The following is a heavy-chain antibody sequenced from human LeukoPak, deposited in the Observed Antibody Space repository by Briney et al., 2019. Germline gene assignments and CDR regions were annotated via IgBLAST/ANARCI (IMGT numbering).Heavy chain of an antibody. CDR3: AKEAPHTAVLIALPEWNYIDS. J-gene: IGHJ4*02. CDR2: VSGSGRGT. Sequence: PGGSLRLSCATSGFSISSYAMSWVRQAPGKGLEWVALVSGSGRGTYYADSVKDRFTVSRDFFTSTLYLNMIRLRAEDTAVYYCAKEAPHTAVLIALPEWNYIDSWGRGILVSVSS. D-gene: IGHD2-21*01. V-gene: IGHV3-23*01. CDR1: GFSISSYA.